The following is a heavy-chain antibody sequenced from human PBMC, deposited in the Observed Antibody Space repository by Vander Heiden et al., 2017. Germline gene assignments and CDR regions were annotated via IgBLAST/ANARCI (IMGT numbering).Heavy chain of an antibody. J-gene: IGHJ4*02. D-gene: IGHD6-25*01. CDR2: INPDSGGS. Sequence: QVQLVQPGAEVKKPGASVKVSCKASGYTFSGFYIHWVRQATGQGPEWMGWINPDSGGSIYAQKFQGRVTMTSDTSITTVYMELSRLTSDDTAVYYCARRFGTSSVDFWGQGTLVTVSS. CDR1: GYTFSGFY. CDR3: ARRFGTSSVDF. V-gene: IGHV1-2*02.